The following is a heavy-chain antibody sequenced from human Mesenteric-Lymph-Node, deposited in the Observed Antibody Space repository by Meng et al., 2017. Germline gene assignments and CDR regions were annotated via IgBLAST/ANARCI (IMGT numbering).Heavy chain of an antibody. Sequence: EVPQVASGGGLVPPGGSLRLSCAASGFNFSSQSRSWVRQAPGKGLEWVSVNLDWNGKAYYADSVKGRFTISRDNSKNTLYLQMNSLRVDDTAVYYCANRAWLESWGQGTLVTVSS. CDR3: ANRAWLES. V-gene: IGHV3-23*04. D-gene: IGHD3-10*01. CDR2: NLDWNGKA. J-gene: IGHJ5*01. CDR1: GFNFSSQS.